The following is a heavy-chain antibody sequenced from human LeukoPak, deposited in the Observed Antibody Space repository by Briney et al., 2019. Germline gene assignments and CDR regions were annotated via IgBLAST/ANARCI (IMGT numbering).Heavy chain of an antibody. V-gene: IGHV3-53*01. J-gene: IGHJ4*02. Sequence: GGSLRLSCAASGFTVSSNYMSWVRQAPGKGLEWVSVIYSGGSTYYADSVKGRFTISRDNSKNTLYLQMNSLRVEDTAVYYCAREEYSTSFDYWGQGTLATVSP. CDR2: IYSGGST. D-gene: IGHD6-6*01. CDR1: GFTVSSNY. CDR3: AREEYSTSFDY.